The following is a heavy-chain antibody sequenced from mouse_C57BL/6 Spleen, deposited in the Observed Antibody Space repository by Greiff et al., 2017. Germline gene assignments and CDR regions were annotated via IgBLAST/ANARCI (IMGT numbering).Heavy chain of an antibody. J-gene: IGHJ4*01. CDR3: AREGIYYGYAGYAMGY. D-gene: IGHD2-2*01. V-gene: IGHV1-52*01. CDR2: IDPSDSET. CDR1: GYTFTSYW. Sequence: VQLQQSGAELVRPGSSVKLSCKASGYTFTSYWMHWVKQRPIPGLEWIGNIDPSDSETHYNQKFKDKATLTVDKSSSTAYMQLSSLTSEDSAVYYCAREGIYYGYAGYAMGYWGQGTSVTVSS.